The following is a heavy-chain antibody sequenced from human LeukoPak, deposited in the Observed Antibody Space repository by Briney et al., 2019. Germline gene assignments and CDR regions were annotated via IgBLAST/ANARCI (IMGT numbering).Heavy chain of an antibody. J-gene: IGHJ4*02. CDR1: GYTFTSYA. D-gene: IGHD3-9*01. CDR3: AREVANYDILTGRLNYYFDY. CDR2: SNAGNGNT. V-gene: IGHV1-3*02. Sequence: ASVKVSCKASGYTFTSYAMHWVRQAPGQRLEWMGWSNAGNGNTKYSQEFQGGVTITRDTSASTAYMELSSLRSEDMAVYYCAREVANYDILTGRLNYYFDYWGQGTLVTVSS.